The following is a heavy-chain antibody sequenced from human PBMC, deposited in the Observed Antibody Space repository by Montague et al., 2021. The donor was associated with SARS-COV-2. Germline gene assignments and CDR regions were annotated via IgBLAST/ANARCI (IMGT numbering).Heavy chain of an antibody. Sequence: SETLSLTCTVSGASISSRSYYWGWICQPPGKGLEWIGFKYYSGSTYYNPTLKSPVTISGDTSKNQLSLKLSSVTAADTAVYYCATQPSSITIFGVVQGYYFGDWGQGTLVTVSS. CDR1: GASISSRSYY. CDR3: ATQPSSITIFGVVQGYYFGD. CDR2: KYYSGST. V-gene: IGHV4-39*01. J-gene: IGHJ4*02. D-gene: IGHD3-3*01.